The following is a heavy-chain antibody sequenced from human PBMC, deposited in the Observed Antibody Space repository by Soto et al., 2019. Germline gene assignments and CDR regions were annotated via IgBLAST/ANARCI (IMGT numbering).Heavy chain of an antibody. CDR2: IIPIFGTA. Sequence: QVQLVQSGAEVKKPGSSVKVSCKASGGTFSSYAISWVRQAPGQGLEWMGGIIPIFGTANYAQKFQGRVTITADKSTSTAYMELSSLRSEDTAVYYCARDLLDTAMDSGGGMDVWGQGTTVTVSS. CDR3: ARDLLDTAMDSGGGMDV. D-gene: IGHD5-18*01. J-gene: IGHJ6*02. CDR1: GGTFSSYA. V-gene: IGHV1-69*06.